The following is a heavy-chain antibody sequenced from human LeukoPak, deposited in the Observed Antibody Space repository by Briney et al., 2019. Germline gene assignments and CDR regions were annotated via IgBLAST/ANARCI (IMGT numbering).Heavy chain of an antibody. D-gene: IGHD4-17*01. CDR2: IIPIFGTA. CDR3: ARLGTSGDYALDY. Sequence: SVKVSCKASGGTFSSYAISWVRQAPGQGLEWMGGIIPIFGTANYAQKFQGRVTITTDESTSTAYMELSSLRSEDTAVYYCARLGTSGDYALDYWGQGTLVTVSS. V-gene: IGHV1-69*05. CDR1: GGTFSSYA. J-gene: IGHJ4*02.